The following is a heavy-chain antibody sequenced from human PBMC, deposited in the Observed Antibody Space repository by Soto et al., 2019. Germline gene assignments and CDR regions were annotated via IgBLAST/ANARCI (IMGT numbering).Heavy chain of an antibody. CDR2: INAGDGKT. Sequence: ASVKVSCKASVYRFSDYAMQWVRQAPGQRPEWMGWINAGDGKTKYSQKFQGRVTFTRDTSASTAYMELRSLISEDTAVYYCARGIWGSHRYFFDNWGQGTLVTVSS. D-gene: IGHD3-16*02. V-gene: IGHV1-3*01. CDR3: ARGIWGSHRYFFDN. J-gene: IGHJ4*02. CDR1: VYRFSDYA.